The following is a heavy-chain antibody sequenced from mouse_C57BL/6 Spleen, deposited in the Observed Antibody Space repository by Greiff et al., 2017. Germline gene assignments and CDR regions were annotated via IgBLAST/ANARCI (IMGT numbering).Heavy chain of an antibody. CDR1: GYAFSSSW. V-gene: IGHV1-82*01. CDR3: ASPYYYGSSYYAMDY. CDR2: IYPGDGDT. J-gene: IGHJ4*01. Sequence: ESGPELVKPGASVKISCKASGYAFSSSWMNWVKQRPGKGLEWIGRIYPGDGDTNYNGKFKGKATLTADKSSSTAYMQLSSLTSEDSAVYFCASPYYYGSSYYAMDYWGQGTSVTVSS. D-gene: IGHD1-1*01.